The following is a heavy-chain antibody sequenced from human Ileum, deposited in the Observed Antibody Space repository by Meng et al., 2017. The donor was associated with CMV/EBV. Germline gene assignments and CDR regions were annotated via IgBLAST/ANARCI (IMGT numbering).Heavy chain of an antibody. J-gene: IGHJ6*02. D-gene: IGHD5-18*01. CDR1: FSKDA. V-gene: IGHV3-23*01. Sequence: FSKDAMSWGRQAPGKGREWISVISGRGSSPNNADSVKGRFTISRDKSKNTLYLQMNSLRADDTAVYYCAKDVGYSYGDNYYYYGMDVWGQGTTVTVSS. CDR2: ISGRGSSP. CDR3: AKDVGYSYGDNYYYYGMDV.